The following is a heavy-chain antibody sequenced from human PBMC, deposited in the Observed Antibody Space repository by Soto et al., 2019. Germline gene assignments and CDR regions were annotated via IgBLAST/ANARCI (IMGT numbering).Heavy chain of an antibody. D-gene: IGHD3-10*01. CDR2: IIPIFGTA. J-gene: IGHJ4*02. V-gene: IGHV1-69*01. CDR1: GGTFSSYA. Sequence: QVQLVQSGAEVKKPGSSVKVSCKASGGTFSSYAISWVRQAPGQGLEWMGGIIPIFGTANYAQKFQGRVTITADESTSTAYMELSSLRSEDTAVYYCASSIGSGSYYIGLFDYWGQGTLVTVSS. CDR3: ASSIGSGSYYIGLFDY.